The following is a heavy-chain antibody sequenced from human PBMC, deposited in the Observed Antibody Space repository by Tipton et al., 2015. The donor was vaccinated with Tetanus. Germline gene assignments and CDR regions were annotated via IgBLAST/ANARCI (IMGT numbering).Heavy chain of an antibody. CDR3: ARDRGDYIYYGMDV. CDR1: GYTFTNYY. V-gene: IGHV1-2*02. D-gene: IGHD3-22*01. Sequence: QLVQSGAEMKKPGASVKVSCTASGYTFTNYYIYWVRQAPGQGLEWMGWIDPNSGGTVYAQKIKGRVTMTRDTSISTAYMELRSLRSDDTAVYYCARDRGDYIYYGMDVWGPGTTVTVS. J-gene: IGHJ6*02. CDR2: IDPNSGGT.